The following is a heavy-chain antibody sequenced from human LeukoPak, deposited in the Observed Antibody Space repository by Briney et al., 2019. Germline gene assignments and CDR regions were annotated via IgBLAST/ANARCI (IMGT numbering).Heavy chain of an antibody. D-gene: IGHD2/OR15-2a*01. CDR2: IRYDGSNK. CDR3: ARDPGLSRRDPYDY. CDR1: GFPFSGSG. Sequence: GGSLRLSCAASGFPFSGSGMHWVRQAPGKGLEWVAFIRYDGSNKYYADSVKGRFTISRDNSKNTLYLQMNSLRAEDTAVYYCARDPGLSRRDPYDYWGQGTLVTVSS. V-gene: IGHV3-30*02. J-gene: IGHJ4*02.